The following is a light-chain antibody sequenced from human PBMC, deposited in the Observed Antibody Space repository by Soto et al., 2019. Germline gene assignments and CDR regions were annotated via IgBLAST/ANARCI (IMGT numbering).Light chain of an antibody. CDR2: GAS. Sequence: EIVMTQSPATLSVSPGERATLSCSASQSVSSNLAWYQQKPGQAPRLLIYGASTRATGIPARFSGSGSGTEFTLTISSLQSEDFSVYYCQHYNNWPPVTFGPGTKVDIK. V-gene: IGKV3-15*01. CDR3: QHYNNWPPVT. J-gene: IGKJ3*01. CDR1: QSVSSN.